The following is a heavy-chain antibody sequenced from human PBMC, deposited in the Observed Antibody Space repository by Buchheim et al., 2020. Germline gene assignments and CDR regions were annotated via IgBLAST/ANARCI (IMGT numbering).Heavy chain of an antibody. CDR2: INPDGSDR. CDR1: GFSFSSYW. V-gene: IGHV3-74*01. CDR3: AREVRGHAYFDT. Sequence: EVQLVESGGGLVQPGGSLRLSCAASGFSFSSYWMSWVRQVPGKGLMWVSRINPDGSDRSYAASVKGRFTISRDNAENTLYLQMNSLTVEDTGVYSCAREVRGHAYFDTWGQGT. J-gene: IGHJ4*02.